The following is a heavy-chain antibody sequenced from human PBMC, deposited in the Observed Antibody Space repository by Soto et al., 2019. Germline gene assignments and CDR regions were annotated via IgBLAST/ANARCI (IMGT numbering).Heavy chain of an antibody. J-gene: IGHJ6*02. CDR3: AKTGATLNGGYYYYGMDV. CDR1: GFTFSSYA. D-gene: IGHD7-27*01. V-gene: IGHV3-23*01. Sequence: GGSLRLSCAASGFTFSSYAMSWVRQAPGKGLEWVSAISGSGGSTYYADSVKGRFTISRDNSKNTLYLQMNSLRAEDTAVYYCAKTGATLNGGYYYYGMDVWGQGTTVTVSS. CDR2: ISGSGGST.